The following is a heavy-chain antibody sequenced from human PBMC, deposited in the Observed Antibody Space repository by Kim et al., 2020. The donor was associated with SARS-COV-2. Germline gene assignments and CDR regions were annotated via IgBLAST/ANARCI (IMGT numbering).Heavy chain of an antibody. CDR3: ARLGDWSSTSCPTPDC. D-gene: IGHD2-2*01. CDR1: GFTFSSYS. V-gene: IGHV3-21*01. CDR2: ISSSSSYI. Sequence: GGSLRLSCAASGFTFSSYSMNWVRQAPGKGLEWVSSISSSSSYIYYADSVKGRFTISRDNAKNTLYLQMNSLRAEDTAVYYCARLGDWSSTSCPTPDCWGQGTLVTVSA. J-gene: IGHJ4*02.